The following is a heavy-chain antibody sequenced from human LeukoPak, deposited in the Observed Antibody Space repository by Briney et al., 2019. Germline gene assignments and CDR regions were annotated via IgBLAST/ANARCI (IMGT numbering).Heavy chain of an antibody. CDR1: GFTFSSYW. J-gene: IGHJ4*02. CDR3: ARSTGWYPFPDY. CDR2: LNQNAGEK. V-gene: IGHV3-7*01. Sequence: GGSLRLSCAASGFTFSSYWMHWVRQAPGKGLEWVASLNQNAGEKHYVDSVKGRFTISRDNAKNSLYLQMNTLRAEDTAVYYCARSTGWYPFPDYWGQGTLVTISS. D-gene: IGHD6-19*01.